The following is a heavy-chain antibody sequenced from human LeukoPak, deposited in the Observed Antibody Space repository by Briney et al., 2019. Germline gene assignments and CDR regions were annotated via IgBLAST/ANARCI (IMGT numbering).Heavy chain of an antibody. CDR2: IYYSGST. V-gene: IGHV4-39*01. D-gene: IGHD6-19*01. Sequence: PSETLSLTCTVSGGSISSSSYSWGWIRQPPGKGLEWIGNIYYSGSTYYNPPLKSRVTISVDTSKNQFSLKLSSVTAADTAVYYCARYYRQWLAYFDYWGQGTLVTVSS. CDR1: GGSISSSSYS. CDR3: ARYYRQWLAYFDY. J-gene: IGHJ4*02.